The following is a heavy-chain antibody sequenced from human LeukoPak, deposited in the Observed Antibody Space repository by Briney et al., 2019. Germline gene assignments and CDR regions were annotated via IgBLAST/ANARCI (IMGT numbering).Heavy chain of an antibody. Sequence: PGGSLRLSCAASGSTFSTYWFSWVRQAPGKGLEGVSYISSSGSTIYYADSVKGRFTISRDNAKNSLYLQMNSLRAEDTAVYYCARDQCGGDCYPRGAFDIWGRGTLVTVSS. CDR3: ARDQCGGDCYPRGAFDI. CDR2: ISSSGSTI. J-gene: IGHJ3*02. CDR1: GSTFSTYW. V-gene: IGHV3-11*01. D-gene: IGHD2-21*02.